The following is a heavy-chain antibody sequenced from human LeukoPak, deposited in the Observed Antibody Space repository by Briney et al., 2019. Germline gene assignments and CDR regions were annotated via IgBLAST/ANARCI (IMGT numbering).Heavy chain of an antibody. CDR2: ISYDGSNK. CDR3: AKNRHYYGSGSYYKWGYFDY. D-gene: IGHD3-10*01. J-gene: IGHJ4*02. V-gene: IGHV3-30*18. Sequence: PGGSLRLSCTTSKFNFNSYGMTWVRQAPGKGLEWVAVISYDGSNKYYADSVKGRFTISRDNSKNTLYLQMNSLRAEDTAVYYCAKNRHYYGSGSYYKWGYFDYWGQGTLVTVSS. CDR1: KFNFNSYG.